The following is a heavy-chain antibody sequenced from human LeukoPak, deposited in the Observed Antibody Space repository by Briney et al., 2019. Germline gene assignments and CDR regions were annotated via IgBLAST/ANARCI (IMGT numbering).Heavy chain of an antibody. V-gene: IGHV3-23*01. CDR2: ISGSGGST. CDR1: GFTFDDYA. D-gene: IGHD3-3*01. J-gene: IGHJ4*02. Sequence: PGGSLRLSCAASGFTFDDYAMHWVRQAPGKGLEWVSGISGSGGSTYYADSVKGRFTISRDNSKNTLYLQMNSLRAEDTAVYYCAKIPQRGYDFWSGYYKYFDYWGQGTLVTVSS. CDR3: AKIPQRGYDFWSGYYKYFDY.